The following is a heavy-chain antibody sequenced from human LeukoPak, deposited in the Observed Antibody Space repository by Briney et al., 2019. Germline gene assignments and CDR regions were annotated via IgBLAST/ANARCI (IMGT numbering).Heavy chain of an antibody. CDR2: ISSSGDST. J-gene: IGHJ4*02. V-gene: IGHV3-23*01. CDR1: GFTFSNFA. D-gene: IGHD5-12*01. CDR3: AKGWGGYARGLDY. Sequence: GGSLRLSCAASGFTFSNFAMSWVRQAPGKGLEWVSAISSSGDSTYYAGSVKGRFTISRDNSRNTLYLQMDSLRAEDTALYYCAKGWGGYARGLDYWGQGSLVTVSS.